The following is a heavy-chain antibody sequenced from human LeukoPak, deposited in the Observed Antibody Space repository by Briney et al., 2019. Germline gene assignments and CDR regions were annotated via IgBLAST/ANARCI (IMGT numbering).Heavy chain of an antibody. Sequence: GGSLRLSCAASGFSFSTYDMQWVRQAPGKGLEWVSGIGRNGSTYYADSVKGRFTISRDNAKNTLYLQMNSLRAEDTAVYYCAKDGGNSSSWYYFDYWGQGTLVTVSS. D-gene: IGHD6-13*01. CDR3: AKDGGNSSSWYYFDY. CDR2: IGRNGST. V-gene: IGHV3-NL1*01. CDR1: GFSFSTYD. J-gene: IGHJ4*02.